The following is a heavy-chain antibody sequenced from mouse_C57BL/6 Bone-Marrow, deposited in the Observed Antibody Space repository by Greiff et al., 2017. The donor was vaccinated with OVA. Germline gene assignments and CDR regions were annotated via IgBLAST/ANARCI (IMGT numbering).Heavy chain of an antibody. CDR1: GFSLTSYG. D-gene: IGHD1-1*01. V-gene: IGHV2-2*01. CDR2: IWSGGST. Sequence: VNVVESGPGLVQPSQSLSITCTVSGFSLTSYGVHWVRQSPGKGLEWLGVIWSGGSTDYNAAFISRLSISKDNSKSQVFFKMNSLQADDTAIYYCARRGVVAPFWYFDVWGTGTTVTVSS. CDR3: ARRGVVAPFWYFDV. J-gene: IGHJ1*03.